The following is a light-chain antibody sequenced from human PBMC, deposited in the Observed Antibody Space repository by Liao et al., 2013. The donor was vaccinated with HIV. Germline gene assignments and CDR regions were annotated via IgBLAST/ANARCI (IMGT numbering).Light chain of an antibody. CDR3: QVWDSSSDQGV. V-gene: IGLV3-21*01. J-gene: IGLJ1*01. CDR2: YDS. Sequence: GSVAPGKTARITCGGNNIGSKSVHWYQQKPGQAPVPVIYYDSDRPSGIPERFSGSNSGNTATLSISRVEAGDEADYYCQVWDSSSDQGVFGTGTKVTVL. CDR1: NIGSKS.